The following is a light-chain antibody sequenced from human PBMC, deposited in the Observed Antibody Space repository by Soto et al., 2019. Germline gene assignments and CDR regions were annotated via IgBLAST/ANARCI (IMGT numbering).Light chain of an antibody. CDR3: QQYGDSPMYT. Sequence: EVVLTQSPGTLSLSPGERATLSCRASETVTSDYLAWYQQKPGQAPRLLFYGASRRAAGIPDRFSGSGSGTDFTLIISRLEPEDFVVYFCQQYGDSPMYTFGQGTKLEI. CDR2: GAS. J-gene: IGKJ2*01. V-gene: IGKV3-20*01. CDR1: ETVTSDY.